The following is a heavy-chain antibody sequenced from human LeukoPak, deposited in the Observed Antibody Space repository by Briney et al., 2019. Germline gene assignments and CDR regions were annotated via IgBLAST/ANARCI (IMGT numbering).Heavy chain of an antibody. CDR3: ARLLHVEMATNAFDY. Sequence: GQSLMSSCKGSGYSFTSYWIGWVRQMPGKGLEWMGIIYPGDSDTRYSPSFQGQVTISADKSISTAYLQWSSLKASDTAMYYCARLLHVEMATNAFDYWGQGTLVTVSS. V-gene: IGHV5-51*01. J-gene: IGHJ4*02. CDR1: GYSFTSYW. CDR2: IYPGDSDT. D-gene: IGHD5-24*01.